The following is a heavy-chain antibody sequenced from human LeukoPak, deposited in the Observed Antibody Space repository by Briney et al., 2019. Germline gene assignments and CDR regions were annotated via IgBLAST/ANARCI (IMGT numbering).Heavy chain of an antibody. CDR3: AKDKAPGSWHTPSDF. CDR1: GFSFSNYG. J-gene: IGHJ4*02. CDR2: ISYDGSEK. D-gene: IGHD6-13*01. V-gene: IGHV3-30*18. Sequence: GGSLRLSCAASGFSFSNYGMHWVRQAPGKGLGWVALISYDGSEKLYADSVRGRFTISRDNSKNTVFLQMNSLRADDTAKYYCAKDKAPGSWHTPSDFWGQGTLVTVSS.